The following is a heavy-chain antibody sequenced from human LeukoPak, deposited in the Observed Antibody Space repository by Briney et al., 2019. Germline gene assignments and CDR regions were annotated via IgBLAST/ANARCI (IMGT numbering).Heavy chain of an antibody. V-gene: IGHV4-39*07. CDR2: IYYSGST. J-gene: IGHJ5*02. Sequence: SETLSLTCTVSGGSISSSSYYWGWIRQPPGKGLEWIGSIYYSGSTYYNPSLKSRVTISVDTSKNQFSLKLSSVTAADTAVYYCERVVGFLEWLPPHNWFDPWGQGTLVTVSS. D-gene: IGHD3-3*01. CDR1: GGSISSSSYY. CDR3: ERVVGFLEWLPPHNWFDP.